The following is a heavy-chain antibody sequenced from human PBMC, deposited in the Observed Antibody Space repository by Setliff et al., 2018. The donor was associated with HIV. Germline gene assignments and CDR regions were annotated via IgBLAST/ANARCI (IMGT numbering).Heavy chain of an antibody. CDR1: GASFTDYY. V-gene: IGHV4-34*01. CDR3: ATFFVSTATTQDY. J-gene: IGHJ4*02. CDR2: IHHGGGT. D-gene: IGHD4-17*01. Sequence: ETLSLTCAFYGASFTDYYWNWIRQSPGKGLEWIGEIHHGGGTKYNPSLKSRVTVSLDMSKNQFSLKLNSLTAADTGVYYCATFFVSTATTQDYWGQGTLVTVSS.